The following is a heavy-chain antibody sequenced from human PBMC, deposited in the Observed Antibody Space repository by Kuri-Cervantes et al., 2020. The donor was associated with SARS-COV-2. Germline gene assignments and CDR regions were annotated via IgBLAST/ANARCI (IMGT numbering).Heavy chain of an antibody. CDR3: ARVRSWDEYFDY. J-gene: IGHJ4*02. Sequence: GGSLRLSCTASGFTFNSHAMHWVRQAPGQGLEWVTVISYHGINKYYTDSVKGRFTISRDNSKNTLYLQMNSLRAEDTAVYYCARVRSWDEYFDYWGQGTLVTVSS. CDR1: GFTFNSHA. V-gene: IGHV3-30-3*01. CDR2: ISYHGINK. D-gene: IGHD6-13*01.